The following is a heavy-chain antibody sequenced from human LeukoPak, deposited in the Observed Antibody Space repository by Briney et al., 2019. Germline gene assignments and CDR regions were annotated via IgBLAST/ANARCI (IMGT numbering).Heavy chain of an antibody. J-gene: IGHJ4*01. CDR3: AREGSGYTYGRGSYFDY. CDR1: GFTVSSNY. D-gene: IGHD5-18*01. Sequence: GGSLRLSCAASGFTVSSNYMSWVRQAPGKGLEWVSVIYTGGTTYYADSVKGRFTISRDNSKNTLYLQMNSLRVEDTAVYYCAREGSGYTYGRGSYFDYWGHGILVTVSS. V-gene: IGHV3-53*01. CDR2: IYTGGTT.